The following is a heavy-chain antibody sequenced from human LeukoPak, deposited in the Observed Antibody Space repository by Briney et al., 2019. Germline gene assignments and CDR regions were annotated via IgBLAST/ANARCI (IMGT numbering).Heavy chain of an antibody. CDR2: ISAYNGNT. D-gene: IGHD5-12*01. Sequence: SSVTVSYKSSGYTFPSYGISGVRQAPGQGVEWMGWISAYNGNTNYAQNFQGRVTMTTDTSTSTAYMELRSLRSDDTAVYYCARDSRYDEGYWGQGTLVTVSS. CDR3: ARDSRYDEGY. V-gene: IGHV1-18*01. J-gene: IGHJ4*02. CDR1: GYTFPSYG.